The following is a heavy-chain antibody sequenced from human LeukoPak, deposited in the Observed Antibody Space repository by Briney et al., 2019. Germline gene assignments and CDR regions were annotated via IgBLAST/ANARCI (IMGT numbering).Heavy chain of an antibody. Sequence: GGSLRLSCAASGFTFSSYSMNWVRQAPGKGLEWVSFISHDGSESFHTESVKGRFTISRDNFKNTVDLQVSGLKEEDTAVYYCARGWGQRGVGATLANWGQGTLVIVSS. CDR1: GFTFSSYS. V-gene: IGHV3-30*03. D-gene: IGHD1-26*01. CDR2: ISHDGSES. J-gene: IGHJ4*02. CDR3: ARGWGQRGVGATLAN.